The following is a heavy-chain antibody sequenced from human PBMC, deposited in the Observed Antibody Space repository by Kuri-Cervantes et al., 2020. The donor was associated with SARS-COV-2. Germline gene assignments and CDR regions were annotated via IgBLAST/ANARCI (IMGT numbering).Heavy chain of an antibody. J-gene: IGHJ5*02. CDR1: GGSISSYY. V-gene: IGHV4-4*07. Sequence: ESLKISCTVSGGSISSYYWSWIRQPAGKGLEWIGRIYTRGSTNYNPSLKSRVTISVDTSKNQFSLKLSSVTAADTAVYYCARQGATTYYDFWSGYYPDWFDPWGQGTLVTVSS. D-gene: IGHD3-3*01. CDR3: ARQGATTYYDFWSGYYPDWFDP. CDR2: IYTRGST.